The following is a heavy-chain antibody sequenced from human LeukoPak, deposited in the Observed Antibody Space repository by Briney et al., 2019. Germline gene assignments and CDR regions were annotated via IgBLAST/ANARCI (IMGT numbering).Heavy chain of an antibody. Sequence: PSETLSLTCSVSGCTSGSDYWTWIRQLPGGGLEWIGYIYYIGSTNYNPSLKSRVTISVDTSKNEVFLNLTSVTTADTALYYCARGRYSWNYDYWGQGTLVTVSS. V-gene: IGHV4-59*01. CDR3: ARGRYSWNYDY. D-gene: IGHD1-1*01. J-gene: IGHJ4*02. CDR1: GCTSGSDY. CDR2: IYYIGST.